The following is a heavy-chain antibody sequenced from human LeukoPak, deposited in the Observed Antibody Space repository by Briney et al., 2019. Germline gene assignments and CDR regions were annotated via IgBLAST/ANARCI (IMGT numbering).Heavy chain of an antibody. CDR1: DGSFSSYN. CDR3: ARGDRPREIPPLIRKKNAFDI. V-gene: IGHV4-34*01. CDR2: INHSGST. D-gene: IGHD2-8*01. Sequence: SETLSLTCGVYDGSFSSYNWSWIRQPPGKGLEWIGEINHSGSTNYNPSLKSRLTISVDTSKNQFSLKLSSVTAADTAVYYCARGDRPREIPPLIRKKNAFDIWGQGTMVTVSS. J-gene: IGHJ3*02.